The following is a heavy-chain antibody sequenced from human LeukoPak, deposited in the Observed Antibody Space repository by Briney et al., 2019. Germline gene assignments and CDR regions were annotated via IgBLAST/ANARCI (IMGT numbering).Heavy chain of an antibody. CDR1: GGSISSGGHY. CDR2: IYHSGST. CDR3: ARGKDGYKY. D-gene: IGHD5-24*01. V-gene: IGHV4-30-2*01. Sequence: SETLSLTCTVSGGSISSGGHYWSWIRQPPGKGLEWIGYIYHSGSTYYNASLKSRVTISVDRSKNQFSLKLSSVTAADTAVYYCARGKDGYKYWGQGTLVTVSS. J-gene: IGHJ4*02.